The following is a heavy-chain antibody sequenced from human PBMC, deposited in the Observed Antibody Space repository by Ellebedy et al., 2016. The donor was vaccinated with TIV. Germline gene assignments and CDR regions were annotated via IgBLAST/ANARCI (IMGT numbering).Heavy chain of an antibody. CDR3: ARGAQLGYDY. V-gene: IGHV4-61*01. J-gene: IGHJ4*02. CDR1: GGSVSRSSYY. Sequence: SETLSLTXIVSGGSVSRSSYYWSWIRQPPGKGLEWIGYIYYSGSTNYNPSLKSRVTISVDTSKNQFSLKLSSVTAADTAVYYCARGAQLGYDYWGQGTLVTVAS. D-gene: IGHD1-1*01. CDR2: IYYSGST.